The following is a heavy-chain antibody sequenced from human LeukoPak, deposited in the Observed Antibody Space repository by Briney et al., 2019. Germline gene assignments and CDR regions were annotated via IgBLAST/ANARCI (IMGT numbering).Heavy chain of an antibody. CDR1: GCCFNSYW. Sequence: GGSLKISFQGSGCCFNSYWIGWVRRMPGKGLVWMGIIYPGDSDSRYSPSFQAQVTISADKSINTAYLQWSSLKASDTAMYYCATALRYFDWLWDHDAFDIWGQGTMVTVSS. V-gene: IGHV5-51*01. CDR3: ATALRYFDWLWDHDAFDI. CDR2: IYPGDSDS. J-gene: IGHJ3*02. D-gene: IGHD3-9*01.